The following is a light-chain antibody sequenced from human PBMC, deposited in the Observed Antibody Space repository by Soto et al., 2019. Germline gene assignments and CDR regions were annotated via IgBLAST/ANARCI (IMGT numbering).Light chain of an antibody. Sequence: QSVLTQPPSASGTPGQRLTISCSGSASNIGSNPVSWYQQVPGTAPRLLIESNVQRPSGVPDRFSGSKSGASVSLAISGLQSEDEANYFCASWDDDVDGVVFGGETKLTVL. V-gene: IGLV1-44*01. J-gene: IGLJ2*01. CDR3: ASWDDDVDGVV. CDR1: ASNIGSNP. CDR2: SNV.